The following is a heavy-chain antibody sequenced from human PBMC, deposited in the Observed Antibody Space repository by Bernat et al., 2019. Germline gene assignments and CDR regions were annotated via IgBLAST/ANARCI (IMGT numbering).Heavy chain of an antibody. CDR2: IYYSGST. CDR3: ARNDSRLHSAFDI. Sequence: QLQLQESGPGLVKPSETLSLTCTVSGGSISSRSYYWGWIRQPPGKGLEWIGSIYYSGSTYYNPSLKSRVTISVDTSKNQFSLKLSSVTVADTAMYYCARNDSRLHSAFDIWGQGTMVTVSS. CDR1: GGSISSRSYY. V-gene: IGHV4-39*01. J-gene: IGHJ3*02. D-gene: IGHD3-22*01.